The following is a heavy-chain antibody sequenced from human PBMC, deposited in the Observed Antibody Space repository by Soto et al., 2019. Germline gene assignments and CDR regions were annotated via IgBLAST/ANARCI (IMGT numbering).Heavy chain of an antibody. V-gene: IGHV3-7*01. CDR2: IKQDGGER. CDR3: ARSGPGLVAVVAAVFDD. Sequence: GGSLRLSCAASGFTLSSYWMNWVRQAPGKGLEWVANIKQDGGERYYVDSVKGRFTISRDNAKNSLYLQMNSLGAEDTAVYYCARSGPGLVAVVAAVFDDWGQGTHVTVSS. CDR1: GFTLSSYW. J-gene: IGHJ4*02. D-gene: IGHD2-15*01.